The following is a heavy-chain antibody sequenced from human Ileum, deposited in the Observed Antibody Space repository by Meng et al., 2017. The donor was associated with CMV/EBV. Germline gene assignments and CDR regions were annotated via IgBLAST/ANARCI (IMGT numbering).Heavy chain of an antibody. CDR2: INPDTGGT. V-gene: IGHV1-2*06. CDR3: MTVTGNYPY. CDR1: GYTFTAYI. Sequence: QVQLVQSGAEVREPGASVKVSCKASGYTFTAYIIHWARQAPGQGLEWMGRINPDTGGTNYAQKFQGRVTMTRDTSISTAYMELSRLTSDDTAVYFCMTVTGNYPYWGQGALVTVSS. D-gene: IGHD1-7*01. J-gene: IGHJ4*02.